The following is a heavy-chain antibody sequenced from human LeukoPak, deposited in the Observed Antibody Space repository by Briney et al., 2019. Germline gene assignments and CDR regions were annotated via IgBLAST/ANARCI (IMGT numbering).Heavy chain of an antibody. D-gene: IGHD3-3*01. CDR1: GFTFAPYW. CDR2: MNRDGSEK. J-gene: IGHJ4*02. CDR3: ARGIEEWLYLYY. V-gene: IGHV3-7*04. Sequence: GGSLRLSCAASGFTFAPYWMTWVRQAPGKGLEYVATMNRDGSEKYYVDSVKGRFTISRDNSKNSLYLQMDSLRAEDTAVYYCARGIEEWLYLYYWGQGALVSVAS.